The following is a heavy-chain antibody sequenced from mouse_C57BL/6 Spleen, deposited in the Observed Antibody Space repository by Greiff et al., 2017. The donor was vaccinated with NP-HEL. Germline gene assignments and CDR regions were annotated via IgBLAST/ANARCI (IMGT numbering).Heavy chain of an antibody. J-gene: IGHJ2*01. CDR2: IYPGDGDT. V-gene: IGHV1-82*01. CDR1: GYAFSSSW. CDR3: ARSITTVGF. D-gene: IGHD1-1*01. Sequence: VQRVESGPELVKPGASVKISCKASGYAFSSSWMNWVKQRPGKGLEWIGRIYPGDGDTNYNGKFKGKATLTADKSSSTAYMQLSSLTSEDSAVYFCARSITTVGFWGQGTTLTVSS.